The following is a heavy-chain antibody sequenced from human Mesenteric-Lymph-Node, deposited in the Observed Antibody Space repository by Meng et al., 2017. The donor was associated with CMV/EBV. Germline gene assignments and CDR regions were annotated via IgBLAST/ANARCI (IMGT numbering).Heavy chain of an antibody. CDR3: AREGGPRYCSSTSCPWGGWFDP. CDR2: ISSSSSYI. Sequence: YSRNWGRQAPGKGLEWVSSISSSSSYIYYADSVKGRFTISRDNAKNSLYLQMNSLRAEDTAVYYCAREGGPRYCSSTSCPWGGWFDPWGQGTLVTVST. D-gene: IGHD2-2*01. J-gene: IGHJ5*02. CDR1: YS. V-gene: IGHV3-21*01.